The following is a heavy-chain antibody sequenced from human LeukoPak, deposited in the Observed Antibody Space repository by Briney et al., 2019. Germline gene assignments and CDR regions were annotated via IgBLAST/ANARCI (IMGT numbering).Heavy chain of an antibody. J-gene: IGHJ5*02. V-gene: IGHV4-31*03. D-gene: IGHD6-13*01. CDR2: IYYSGST. CDR3: ARVANPAHAQQQLVWSAPHWFDP. Sequence: PSQTLSLTCTVSGGSISSGGYYWSWIRQHPGKGLEWIGYIYYSGSTYYNPSLKSRVTISVDTSKNQFSLKLSSVTAADTAVYYCARVANPAHAQQQLVWSAPHWFDPWGQGTLVTVSS. CDR1: GGSISSGGYY.